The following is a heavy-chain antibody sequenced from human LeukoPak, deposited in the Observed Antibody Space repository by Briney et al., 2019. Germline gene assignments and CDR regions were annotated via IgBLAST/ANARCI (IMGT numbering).Heavy chain of an antibody. CDR2: IYSGGST. CDR3: ARVDYDFWSGNPNWFDP. J-gene: IGHJ5*02. CDR1: GFTVSSNY. D-gene: IGHD3-3*01. Sequence: GGSLRLSCAASGFTVSSNYMSWVRQAPGKGLEWVSVIYSGGSTYYADSVRGRFTISRDNSKNTLYLQMNSLRAEDTAVYYCARVDYDFWSGNPNWFDPWGQGTLVTVSS. V-gene: IGHV3-66*02.